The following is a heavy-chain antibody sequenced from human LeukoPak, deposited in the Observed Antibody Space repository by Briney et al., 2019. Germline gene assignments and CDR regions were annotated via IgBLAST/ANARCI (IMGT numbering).Heavy chain of an antibody. CDR3: ARGSRYCSSTSCYWYDY. D-gene: IGHD2-2*01. V-gene: IGHV4-34*01. J-gene: IGHJ4*02. CDR1: GGSFSGYY. Sequence: SETLSLTCAVYGGSFSGYYWSWIRQPPGKGLEWIREINHSGSTNYNPSLKSRVTISVDTSKNQFSLKLSSVTAADTAVYYCARGSRYCSSTSCYWYDYWGQGTLVTVSS. CDR2: INHSGST.